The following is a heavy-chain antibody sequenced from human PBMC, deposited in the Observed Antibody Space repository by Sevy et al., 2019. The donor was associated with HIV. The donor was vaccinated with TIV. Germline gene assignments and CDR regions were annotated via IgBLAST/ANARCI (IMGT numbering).Heavy chain of an antibody. Sequence: GESLKISCKGSGYSFTSYWIGWLRQMPGKGLEWMGIIYPGDSDTRYSPSFQGQVTISADKSISTAYLQWSSLKASDTAMYYCARSKIVGATIGWFDPWGQGTLVTVSS. V-gene: IGHV5-51*01. D-gene: IGHD1-26*01. CDR1: GYSFTSYW. CDR3: ARSKIVGATIGWFDP. J-gene: IGHJ5*02. CDR2: IYPGDSDT.